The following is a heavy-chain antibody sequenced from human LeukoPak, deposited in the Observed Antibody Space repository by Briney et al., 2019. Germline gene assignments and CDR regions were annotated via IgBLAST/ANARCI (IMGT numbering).Heavy chain of an antibody. V-gene: IGHV3-7*03. J-gene: IGHJ4*02. CDR1: GFAFSSYW. Sequence: GGSLRLSCTASGFAFSSYWMSWVRQAPGKGLEWVANIKQDGSEKYYVDSVKGRFTVSRDNAKNSLYLQMNSLRDEDTAVYYCAKDGDNDSIPPFDYWGQGHLVTVSS. CDR2: IKQDGSEK. CDR3: AKDGDNDSIPPFDY. D-gene: IGHD5-24*01.